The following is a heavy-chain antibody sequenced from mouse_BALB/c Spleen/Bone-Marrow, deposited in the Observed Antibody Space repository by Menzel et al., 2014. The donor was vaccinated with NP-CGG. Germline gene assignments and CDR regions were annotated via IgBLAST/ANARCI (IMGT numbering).Heavy chain of an antibody. D-gene: IGHD4-1*01. CDR3: ARGTGWYFDV. V-gene: IGHV1-69*01. Sequence: GAELVMPGASVKMSCKASGYTFTDYWMHWVKQRPGQGLEWIGAIDTSDSYTSYNQKFKGKATLTVDESSSTAYMQLSILTSEDSAVYYCARGTGWYFDVWGAGTTVTVSS. CDR2: IDTSDSYT. CDR1: GYTFTDYW. J-gene: IGHJ1*01.